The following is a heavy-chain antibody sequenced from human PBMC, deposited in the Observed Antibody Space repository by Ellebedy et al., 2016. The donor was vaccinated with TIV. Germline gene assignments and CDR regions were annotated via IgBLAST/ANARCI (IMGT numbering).Heavy chain of an antibody. J-gene: IGHJ4*02. CDR2: IIPIFGTP. Sequence: AASVKVSCKASGGTFSSYSMIWVRQAPGQGLEWMGGIIPIFGTPDYAQSFQGRVTITADTCTSTAYMELSSLRSEDTAVYYCARGTYSSSWYGMDFWGQGTPVTVSS. CDR1: GGTFSSYS. D-gene: IGHD6-13*01. V-gene: IGHV1-69*06. CDR3: ARGTYSSSWYGMDF.